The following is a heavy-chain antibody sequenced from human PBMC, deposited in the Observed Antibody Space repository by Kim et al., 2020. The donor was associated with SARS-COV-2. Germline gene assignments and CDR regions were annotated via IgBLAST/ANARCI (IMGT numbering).Heavy chain of an antibody. V-gene: IGHV4-4*07. J-gene: IGHJ4*02. CDR2: IYTSGST. D-gene: IGHD4-17*01. CDR1: GGSISSYY. Sequence: SETLSLTCTVSGGSISSYYWSWIRQPAGKGLEWIGRIYTSGSTNYNPSLKSRVTMSVDTSKNQFSLKLSSVTAADTAVSYCARAGYYGDISAFDYWGQGTLVTVSS. CDR3: ARAGYYGDISAFDY.